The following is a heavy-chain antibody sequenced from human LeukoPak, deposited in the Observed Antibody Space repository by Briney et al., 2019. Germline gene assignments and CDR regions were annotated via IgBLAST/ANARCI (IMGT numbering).Heavy chain of an antibody. CDR1: GFTFSDYY. CDR2: ISSSGSTI. V-gene: IGHV3-11*01. CDR3: AREFEYYYGSGSYFDY. Sequence: GGSLRLSCAASGFTFSDYYMSWIRQAPGKGLEWVSYISSSGSTIYYADSVKGRFTISRDNAKNSLYLQMNSLRAEDTAVYYCAREFEYYYGSGSYFDYWGQGTLVTVSS. J-gene: IGHJ4*02. D-gene: IGHD3-10*01.